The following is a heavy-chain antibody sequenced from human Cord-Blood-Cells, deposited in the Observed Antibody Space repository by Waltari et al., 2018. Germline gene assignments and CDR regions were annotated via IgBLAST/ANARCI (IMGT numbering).Heavy chain of an antibody. CDR3: ARSPIAIFGVVIIPYYFDY. CDR2: ISAYNGNT. D-gene: IGHD3-3*01. CDR1: GYTFTSYG. Sequence: QLVQSGAEVKKPGASVKVSCKASGYTFTSYGISWVRQAPGQGLEWMGWISAYNGNTNYAQQLQGRVTMTTDTSTSTAYMELRSLRSDDTAVYYCARSPIAIFGVVIIPYYFDYWGQGTLVTVSS. J-gene: IGHJ4*02. V-gene: IGHV1-18*01.